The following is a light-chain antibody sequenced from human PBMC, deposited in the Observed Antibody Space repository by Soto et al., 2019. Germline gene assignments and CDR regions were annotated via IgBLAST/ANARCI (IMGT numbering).Light chain of an antibody. V-gene: IGKV1-5*03. CDR3: QHCDSYWT. Sequence: DIQMTQSPSTLSASVGDRVTITCRASQSISTSLAWYQQKPGKAPKVLIYKASSLESGVPSRFSGSGSGTEFALTISSLQPGDFGTYYFQHCDSYWTFGQGTKVEIK. CDR1: QSISTS. CDR2: KAS. J-gene: IGKJ1*01.